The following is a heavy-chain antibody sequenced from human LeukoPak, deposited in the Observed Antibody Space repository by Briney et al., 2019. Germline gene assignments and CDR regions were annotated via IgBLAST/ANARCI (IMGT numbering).Heavy chain of an antibody. CDR1: GFTFSSYS. J-gene: IGHJ4*02. Sequence: GGSLRLSCAASGFTFSSYSMNWVRQAPGKGLEWVSAISGSGGSTYYADSVKGRFTISRDNSKNTLYLQMNSLRAEDTAVYYCAKSQTGEWLRPIFDYWGQGTLVTVSS. D-gene: IGHD5-12*01. CDR2: ISGSGGST. CDR3: AKSQTGEWLRPIFDY. V-gene: IGHV3-23*01.